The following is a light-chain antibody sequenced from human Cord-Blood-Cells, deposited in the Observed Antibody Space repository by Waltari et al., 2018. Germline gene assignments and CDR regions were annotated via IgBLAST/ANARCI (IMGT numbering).Light chain of an antibody. V-gene: IGLV1-44*01. J-gene: IGLJ2*01. CDR1: SSTTGSNT. Sequence: QSVLTQPPSASGTPGQRVTISCSGSSSTTGSNTVHWYQQLPGTAPKLLIYSNNQRPSGVPDRFSGSKSGTSASLAISGLQSEDEADYYCAAWDDSLNGLVFGGGTKLTVL. CDR3: AAWDDSLNGLV. CDR2: SNN.